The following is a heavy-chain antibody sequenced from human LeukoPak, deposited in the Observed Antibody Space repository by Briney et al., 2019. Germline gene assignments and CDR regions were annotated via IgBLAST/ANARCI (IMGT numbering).Heavy chain of an antibody. D-gene: IGHD2-21*02. V-gene: IGHV3-64*01. CDR2: ISSNGGST. CDR3: AKDGVYCGGDCYSGYFDY. Sequence: GGSLRLSCAASGFTFSSYAMHWVRQAPGKGLEYVSAISSNGGSTYYANSVKGRFTISRDNSKNTLYLQMNSLRAEDTAVYYCAKDGVYCGGDCYSGYFDYWGQGTLATVSS. J-gene: IGHJ4*02. CDR1: GFTFSSYA.